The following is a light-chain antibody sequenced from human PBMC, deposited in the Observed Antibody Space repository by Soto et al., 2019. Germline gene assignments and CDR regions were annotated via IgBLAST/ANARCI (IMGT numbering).Light chain of an antibody. J-gene: IGKJ3*01. CDR2: DAS. CDR1: QGISSA. CDR3: QQFNSFPFT. V-gene: IGKV1-13*02. Sequence: AIQLTQSTSSLSASVGDRVTITCRASQGISSALAWYQQKPGKAPKLLIYDASSLESGVPSRFSGSGSGTDFTLTISSLQPEDFATYYCQQFNSFPFTFGPGTKVDIK.